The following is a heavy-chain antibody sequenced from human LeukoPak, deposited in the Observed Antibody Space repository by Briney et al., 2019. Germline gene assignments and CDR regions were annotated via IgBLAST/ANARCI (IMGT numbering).Heavy chain of an antibody. D-gene: IGHD6-6*01. CDR3: ASAGGRIVARPGY. J-gene: IGHJ4*02. V-gene: IGHV3-7*01. Sequence: GGSLRLSCAASGFTFSSSAMSWVRQVPGKGLEWVANIKQDGSEKYYVDSVKGRFTISRDNAKNSLYLQMNSLRAEDTAVYYCASAGGRIVARPGYWGQGTLVTVSS. CDR2: IKQDGSEK. CDR1: GFTFSSSA.